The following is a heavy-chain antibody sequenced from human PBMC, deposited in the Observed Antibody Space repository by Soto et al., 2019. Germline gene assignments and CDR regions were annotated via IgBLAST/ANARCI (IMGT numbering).Heavy chain of an antibody. CDR3: ALFRSSGYAPVDSYYGMDV. Sequence: QVQLVQSGAEVKKPGASVKVSCKASGYTFTSYGISWVRQAPGQRLEWIGWISAYNGNTNYAQQLQGRVTMTTDTSTSTASMGLRSLRSDDTAVYSCALFRSSGYAPVDSYYGMDVWGQGTKVTVCS. V-gene: IGHV1-18*01. CDR2: ISAYNGNT. J-gene: IGHJ6*02. CDR1: GYTFTSYG. D-gene: IGHD5-12*01.